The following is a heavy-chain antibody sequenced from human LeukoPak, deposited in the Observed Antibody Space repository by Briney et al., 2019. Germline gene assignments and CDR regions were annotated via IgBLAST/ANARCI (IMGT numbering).Heavy chain of an antibody. CDR2: ISYDGSNK. CDR3: AKTAKMATTTIVVYFDY. D-gene: IGHD5-24*01. V-gene: IGHV3-30*18. J-gene: IGHJ4*02. Sequence: GGSLRLSCAASGFTFSSYGMHWVRQAPGKGLEWVAAISYDGSNKYYADSVKGRFTISRDNSKNTLFLQMNSLRAEDTAVYYCAKTAKMATTTIVVYFDYWGQGTLVTVSS. CDR1: GFTFSSYG.